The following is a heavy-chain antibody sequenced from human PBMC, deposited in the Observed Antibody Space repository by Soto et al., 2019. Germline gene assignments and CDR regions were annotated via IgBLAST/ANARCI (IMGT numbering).Heavy chain of an antibody. CDR3: AKDLDYYDSSGYAPYYYYGMDV. J-gene: IGHJ6*02. V-gene: IGHV3-30*18. Sequence: PGGSLRLSCAAFGFSFSSDGMHWVRQAPGKGLEWVAVISYDGSNKYYADSVKGRFTISRDNSKNTLYLQMNSLRAEDTAVYYCAKDLDYYDSSGYAPYYYYGMDVWGQGTTVTVSS. D-gene: IGHD3-22*01. CDR1: GFSFSSDG. CDR2: ISYDGSNK.